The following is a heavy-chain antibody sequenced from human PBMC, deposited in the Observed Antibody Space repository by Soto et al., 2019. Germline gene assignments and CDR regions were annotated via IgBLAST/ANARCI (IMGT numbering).Heavy chain of an antibody. CDR3: TNSLFFWSAQHSPELYY. CDR1: GFTFSTNG. Sequence: PGGSLRLSCAASGFTFSTNGMTWVRQAPGKGLEWVSSISGSGGSTYYADSVKGRFTISRDNSKNTLYLQMNSLRAEDTAVYYCTNSLFFWSAQHSPELYYLGLGALVPVSA. D-gene: IGHD3-3*01. CDR2: ISGSGGST. V-gene: IGHV3-23*01. J-gene: IGHJ4*01.